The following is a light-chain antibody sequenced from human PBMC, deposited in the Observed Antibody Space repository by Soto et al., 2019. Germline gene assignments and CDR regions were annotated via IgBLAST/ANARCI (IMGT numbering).Light chain of an antibody. CDR2: EVS. J-gene: IGLJ1*01. CDR3: SSYGGSNNV. CDR1: SSDVGGYDY. Sequence: QSALTQPPSASGSPGQSVTISCTGTSSDVGGYDYVSWYQQHPGKAPKLMIYEVSKRRSGVPARFSCSKSGNTGSLTVSGLQAGDEADYYCSSYGGSNNVFGTGTKVTVL. V-gene: IGLV2-8*01.